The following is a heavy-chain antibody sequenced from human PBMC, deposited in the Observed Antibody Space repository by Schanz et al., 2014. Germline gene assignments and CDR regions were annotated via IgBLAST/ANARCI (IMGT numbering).Heavy chain of an antibody. V-gene: IGHV3-23*01. J-gene: IGHJ4*02. Sequence: EVQLLESGGGLVQPGGSLRLSCVASGFTFSSYAMSWVRQAPGKGLEWVSGISDNGISTYYADSVKGRFSISRENSKSILNLQMNSLRAEDTAVYYCAKASSGWSTAGDYYWGQGTLVAVSS. D-gene: IGHD6-19*01. CDR1: GFTFSSYA. CDR2: ISDNGIST. CDR3: AKASSGWSTAGDYY.